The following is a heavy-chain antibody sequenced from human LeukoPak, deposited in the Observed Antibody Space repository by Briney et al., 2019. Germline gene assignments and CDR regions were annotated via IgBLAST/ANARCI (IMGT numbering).Heavy chain of an antibody. J-gene: IGHJ5*02. Sequence: PSPTMSLTCTAAGSSIRSGDNYWSWIRQPPGKGLEWIGYIYYSGSYNYNPSLKSQISVDLSKNQFSLKMTSVTAADTAVYYCARMSGGMFNPVWFGPWGPGTLVTVSS. CDR1: GSSIRSGDNY. CDR3: ARMSGGMFNPVWFGP. V-gene: IGHV4-30-4*08. CDR2: IYYSGSY. D-gene: IGHD3-10*02.